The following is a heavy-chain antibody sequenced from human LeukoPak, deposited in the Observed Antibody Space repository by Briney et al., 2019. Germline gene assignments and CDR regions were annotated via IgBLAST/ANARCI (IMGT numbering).Heavy chain of an antibody. J-gene: IGHJ5*02. CDR1: GYTFTSYY. CDR2: INPSGGST. D-gene: IGHD3-22*01. V-gene: IGHV1-46*01. Sequence: GASVKVSCKASGYTFTSYYMHWVRQAPGQGLEWMGIINPSGGSTSYAQKFQGRVTMTKDMSTSTVYMELSSLRSEDTAVYYCARDTVGYYDSSGPDRGWFDPWGQGTLVTVSS. CDR3: ARDTVGYYDSSGPDRGWFDP.